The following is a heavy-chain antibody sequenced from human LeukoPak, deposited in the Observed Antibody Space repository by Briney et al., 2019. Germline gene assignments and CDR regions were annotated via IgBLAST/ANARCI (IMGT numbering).Heavy chain of an antibody. CDR2: ISYDGSNK. V-gene: IGHV3-30-3*01. J-gene: IGHJ3*02. CDR3: ARDPDYGDHRGAFDI. Sequence: GGSLRLSCTASGLNFDDFGVTWIRQAPGKGLEWVAVISYDGSNKYYADSVKGRFTISRDNSKNTLYLQMNSLRAEDTAVYYCARDPDYGDHRGAFDIWGQGTMVTVSS. CDR1: GLNFDDFG. D-gene: IGHD4-17*01.